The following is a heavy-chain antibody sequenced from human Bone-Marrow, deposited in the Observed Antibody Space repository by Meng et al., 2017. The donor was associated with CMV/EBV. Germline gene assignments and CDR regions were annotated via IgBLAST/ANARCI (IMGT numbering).Heavy chain of an antibody. D-gene: IGHD1-14*01. Sequence: SETLSLTCTVSGGSISSSSYYWGWIRQPPGKGLEWIGSIYYSGSTYYNPSLKSRVTISVDTSKNQFSLKLSSVTAADTAVYYCPYGRYYYYYGMDGWGQGTTVTVSS. CDR1: GGSISSSSYY. CDR3: PYGRYYYYYGMDG. CDR2: IYYSGST. V-gene: IGHV4-39*01. J-gene: IGHJ6*02.